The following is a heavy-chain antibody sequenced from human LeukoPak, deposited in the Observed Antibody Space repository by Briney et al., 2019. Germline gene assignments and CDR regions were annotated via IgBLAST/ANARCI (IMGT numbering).Heavy chain of an antibody. CDR1: GFTFSDYP. CDR3: VQVGSNYYLN. Sequence: GESLKISCSASGFTFSDYPMHWVRQTPGKGLEYVSAISKNGDDTYYADSVKGRFTISRDNSKNTLYLQMSSLRTEDAAVFYCVQVGSNYYLNWGLGTLVIVSS. CDR2: ISKNGDDT. V-gene: IGHV3-64D*06. J-gene: IGHJ4*02. D-gene: IGHD4-11*01.